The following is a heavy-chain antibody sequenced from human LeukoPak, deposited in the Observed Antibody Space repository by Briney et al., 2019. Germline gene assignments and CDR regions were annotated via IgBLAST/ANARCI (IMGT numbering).Heavy chain of an antibody. Sequence: SETLSLTCSVSGGSITGHSWSWLRQAPGKTLEWLGYVHDSGATDYNPSLKTRLTISLHTSTNQFFLRLTAVTAADTAFYYCAREEGAAGESLDFWGQGTMVTVSS. CDR3: AREEGAAGESLDF. J-gene: IGHJ3*01. CDR2: VHDSGAT. V-gene: IGHV4-59*11. D-gene: IGHD2-15*01. CDR1: GGSITGHS.